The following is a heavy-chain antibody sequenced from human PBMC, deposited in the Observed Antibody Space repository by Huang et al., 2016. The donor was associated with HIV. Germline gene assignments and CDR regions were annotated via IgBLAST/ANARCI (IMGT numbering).Heavy chain of an antibody. CDR2: RNPNTGNT. Sequence: QVHLVQSGAEVKKPGASVKVSCKASGYTFTNYDINWVRQAPGRGLEGRGGRNPNTGNTGLAQSFQGRGTMTRKTSITTAYMELTSLTAEDTAVYYCARSAYGDLDYWGLGTLVIVSS. V-gene: IGHV1-8*02. D-gene: IGHD4-17*01. J-gene: IGHJ4*02. CDR3: ARSAYGDLDY. CDR1: GYTFTNYD.